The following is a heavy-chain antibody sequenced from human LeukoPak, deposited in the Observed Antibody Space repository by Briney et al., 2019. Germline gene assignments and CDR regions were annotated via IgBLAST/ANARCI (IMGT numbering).Heavy chain of an antibody. CDR2: IYYSGST. J-gene: IGHJ4*02. CDR3: AREGAHYDILTGYYGKRYFDY. V-gene: IGHV4-59*01. CDR1: GGSISSNY. Sequence: SETLSLTCTVSGGSISSNYWSWIRQPPGKGLEWIGYIYYSGSTNYNPSLKSRVTISVDTSKNHFSLKLSSVTAADTAVYYCAREGAHYDILTGYYGKRYFDYWGQGTLVTVSS. D-gene: IGHD3-9*01.